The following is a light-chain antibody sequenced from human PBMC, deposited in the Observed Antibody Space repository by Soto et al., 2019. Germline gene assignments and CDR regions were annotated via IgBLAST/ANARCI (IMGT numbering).Light chain of an antibody. CDR1: QSVSSN. Sequence: EIVMTQSPATLSVSPGERATLSCRASQSVSSNLAWYQQKPGQAPRLLIYGASTRATGIPARFSGSGSGTEFTLTISSLQSEDFAVYYCQQYNNWLPNTFGGGTKVEIK. CDR2: GAS. J-gene: IGKJ4*01. V-gene: IGKV3-15*01. CDR3: QQYNNWLPNT.